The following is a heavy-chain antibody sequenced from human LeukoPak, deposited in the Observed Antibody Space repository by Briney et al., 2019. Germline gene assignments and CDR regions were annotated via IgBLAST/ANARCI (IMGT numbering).Heavy chain of an antibody. Sequence: QPGGSLRLSCAASGFTFSSYAMHWVRQAPGKGLEWVAVISYDGSNKYYADSVKGRFTISRDNSKNTLYLQMNSLRAEDTAVYYCARGTLIVGATGAFDIWGQGTMVTVSS. V-gene: IGHV3-30*04. CDR1: GFTFSSYA. CDR3: ARGTLIVGATGAFDI. CDR2: ISYDGSNK. J-gene: IGHJ3*02. D-gene: IGHD1-26*01.